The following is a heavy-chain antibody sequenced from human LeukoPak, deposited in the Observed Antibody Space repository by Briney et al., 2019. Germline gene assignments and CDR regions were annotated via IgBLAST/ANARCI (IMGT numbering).Heavy chain of an antibody. J-gene: IGHJ4*02. V-gene: IGHV4-39*01. CDR2: IYYIGST. CDR3: ARGLLLRYFDW. D-gene: IGHD3-9*01. Sequence: SETLSLTCTVSGDSISSSSYYWGWIRQPPGKGLEWIASIYYIGSTYYNPSLKSRVTISVDTSKNQFSLKLSSVTAADTAVYYCARGLLLRYFDWWGQGTLVTVSS. CDR1: GDSISSSSYY.